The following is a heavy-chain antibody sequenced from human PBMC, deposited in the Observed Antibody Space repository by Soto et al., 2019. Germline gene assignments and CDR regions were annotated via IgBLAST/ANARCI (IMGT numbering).Heavy chain of an antibody. V-gene: IGHV1-46*03. CDR2: INPSGGST. CDR3: AIPRVDRVATISPDFMDV. Sequence: QVQLVQSGAEVKKPGASVKVSCKASGYTFTSYYMHWVRQAPGQGLGWMGIINPSGGSTSYAQKFQGRVTMPRDTSASTVYMELSSLRSDDTGVYYCAIPRVDRVATISPDFMDVWGKGTTVTVSS. D-gene: IGHD5-12*01. CDR1: GYTFTSYY. J-gene: IGHJ6*03.